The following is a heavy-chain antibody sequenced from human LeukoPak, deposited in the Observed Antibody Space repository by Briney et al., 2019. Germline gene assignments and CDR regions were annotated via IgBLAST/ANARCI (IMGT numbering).Heavy chain of an antibody. D-gene: IGHD3-16*01. CDR2: IYYSGYT. Sequence: LETLSLTRTVSGGSISSYYWSWIRQPPGKGLKWIGNIYYSGYTTYSPSLRSRVTISVDTSKNQFSLKLSSVTAADTAVYYCARETSQKGAHYMDVWGKGTTITISS. CDR1: GGSISSYY. V-gene: IGHV4-59*01. CDR3: ARETSQKGAHYMDV. J-gene: IGHJ6*03.